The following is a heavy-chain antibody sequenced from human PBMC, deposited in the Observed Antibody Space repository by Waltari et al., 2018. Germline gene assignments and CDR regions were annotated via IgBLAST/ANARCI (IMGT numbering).Heavy chain of an antibody. Sequence: EVQLVESGGGLVQPGGSLRCSCPASSFCCLRYWVAWFRQASGKGREWVATIRPDGGENFYVDSVKGRFSISRDNAKNSFYLQMNSLRVEDTAIFYCATMGAGRAPDYWGQGTLVTVSS. CDR2: IRPDGGEN. J-gene: IGHJ4*02. CDR3: ATMGAGRAPDY. D-gene: IGHD3-16*01. CDR1: SFCCLRYW. V-gene: IGHV3-7*03.